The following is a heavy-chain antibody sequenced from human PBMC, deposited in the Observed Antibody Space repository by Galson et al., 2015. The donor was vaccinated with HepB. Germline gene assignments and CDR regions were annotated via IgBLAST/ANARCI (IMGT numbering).Heavy chain of an antibody. CDR3: AKDGLRWQDQ. CDR1: GFTFSTYA. CDR2: VTGNGGYT. Sequence: SLRLSCAGTGFTFSTYALSWVRQAPGKGLEWVAVVTGNGGYTAYTESMKGRFTISRDNSKNTLYLQMNRLRADDTAVYYCAKDGLRWQDQWGQGTLVTVAS. J-gene: IGHJ4*02. D-gene: IGHD4-23*01. V-gene: IGHV3-23*01.